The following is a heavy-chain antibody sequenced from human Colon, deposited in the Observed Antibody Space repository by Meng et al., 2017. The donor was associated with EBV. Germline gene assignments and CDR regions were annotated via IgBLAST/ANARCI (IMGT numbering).Heavy chain of an antibody. CDR3: ARGPYCGGDCYWFDP. D-gene: IGHD2-21*02. V-gene: IGHV4-30-2*01. Sequence: QLLLQASHPGLVQPSPSLSLTCAVSGDSISSGDYSWSWIRQPPGQGLEWIGYIYHGGTTYNTSLKSRVTISVDNSKNQFSLRLTSVTAADTAVYYCARGPYCGGDCYWFDPWGQGTLVTVSS. J-gene: IGHJ5*02. CDR1: GDSISSGDYS. CDR2: IYHGGTT.